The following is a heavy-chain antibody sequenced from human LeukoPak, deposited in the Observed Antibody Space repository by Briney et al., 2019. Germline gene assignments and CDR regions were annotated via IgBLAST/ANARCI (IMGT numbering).Heavy chain of an antibody. CDR2: IIPILDTT. Sequence: SVKVSCKASGGTFSSHAISWVRQAPGHGLEWMGGIIPILDTTNYAQRFQGRVTIIADESTGTAYMVLGSLSSEDTAVYYCARTRDYYENSRYTLLQDWGQGTLVTVSS. J-gene: IGHJ1*01. CDR1: GGTFSSHA. V-gene: IGHV1-69*13. D-gene: IGHD3-22*01. CDR3: ARTRDYYENSRYTLLQD.